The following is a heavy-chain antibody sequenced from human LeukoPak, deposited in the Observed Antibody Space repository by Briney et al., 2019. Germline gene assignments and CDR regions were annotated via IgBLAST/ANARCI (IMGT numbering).Heavy chain of an antibody. CDR1: GYTFTSYG. CDR3: ARALLWFGEYYFDY. J-gene: IGHJ4*02. CDR2: ISAYNGNT. V-gene: IGHV1-18*04. D-gene: IGHD3-10*01. Sequence: ASVKVSCKASGYTFTSYGISWVRQAPGRGLEWMGWISAYNGNTNYAQKLQGRVTMTTDPSTSTAYMELRSLSSDDTAVYYCARALLWFGEYYFDYWGQGTLVTVSS.